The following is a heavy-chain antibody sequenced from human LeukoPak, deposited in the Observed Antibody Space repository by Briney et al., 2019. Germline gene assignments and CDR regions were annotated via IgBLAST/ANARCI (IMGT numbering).Heavy chain of an antibody. CDR2: IFTSGST. CDR3: AREDGVLEY. CDR1: GGSFSGYY. V-gene: IGHV4-4*08. D-gene: IGHD3-3*01. Sequence: PSETLSLTCAVYGGSFSGYYWSWIRQPPGKGLEWIGRIFTSGSTNYNPSLESRVTISVDMSKNQFSLKLRSVTAADTAVYYCAREDGVLEYWGQGTLVTVSS. J-gene: IGHJ4*02.